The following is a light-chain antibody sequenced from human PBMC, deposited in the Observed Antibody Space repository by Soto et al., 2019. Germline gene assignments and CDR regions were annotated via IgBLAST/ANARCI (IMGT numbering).Light chain of an antibody. CDR3: QAYDYSLTAFV. V-gene: IGLV1-40*01. CDR1: NSNLGAGYD. CDR2: GNR. J-gene: IGLJ3*02. Sequence: QLVLTQPPSVSGAPGQRVTISCTGNNSNLGAGYDVHWYQQLPGAAPKLVIFGNRNRPSGVPERFSSSKSGTSASLAITGLQAEDEADYYCQAYDYSLTAFVFGGGTKLTVL.